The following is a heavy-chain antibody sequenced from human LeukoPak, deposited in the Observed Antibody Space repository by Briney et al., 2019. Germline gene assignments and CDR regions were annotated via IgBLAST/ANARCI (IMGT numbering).Heavy chain of an antibody. CDR2: ISDSGDST. CDR3: AKSHSVRQRGYFDY. Sequence: PGGSLRLSCAASGFTFSGFAMTWVRQAPGKGLEWVSTISDSGDSTYYADSVKGRFTISRDNSKDTLYVQMNSLRAEDAAVYYCAKSHSVRQRGYFDYWGQGTLVTVSS. D-gene: IGHD1-1*01. V-gene: IGHV3-23*01. J-gene: IGHJ4*02. CDR1: GFTFSGFA.